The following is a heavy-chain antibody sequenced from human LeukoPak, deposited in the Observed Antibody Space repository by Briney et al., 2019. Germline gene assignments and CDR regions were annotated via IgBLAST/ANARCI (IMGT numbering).Heavy chain of an antibody. Sequence: GGSLRLSCAASGFSFISYGMHWVRQAPGKGLEWVGVISDDGRNKNYADSVKGRFTISRDNSKDTLQLQMNSLRDEDTAVYYCAKRPSDYGDYVTYFDYWGQGTLVTVSS. CDR1: GFSFISYG. D-gene: IGHD4-17*01. CDR3: AKRPSDYGDYVTYFDY. V-gene: IGHV3-30*18. CDR2: ISDDGRNK. J-gene: IGHJ4*02.